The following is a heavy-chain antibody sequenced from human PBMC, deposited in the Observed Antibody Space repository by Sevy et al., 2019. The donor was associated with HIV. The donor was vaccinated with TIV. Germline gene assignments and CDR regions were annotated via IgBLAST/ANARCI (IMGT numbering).Heavy chain of an antibody. CDR1: GDSISSSSNY. V-gene: IGHV4-39*01. J-gene: IGHJ4*02. D-gene: IGHD5-12*01. CDR2: IYYGGST. Sequence: SETLSLTCTVSGDSISSSSNYWGWIRQPPGKGLEWIGSIYYGGSTFYNPSLKSRVTISVDTSKNQFSLRLSSETAADTAVYYCATYLGYTGYVDYWGRGILVTVSS. CDR3: ATYLGYTGYVDY.